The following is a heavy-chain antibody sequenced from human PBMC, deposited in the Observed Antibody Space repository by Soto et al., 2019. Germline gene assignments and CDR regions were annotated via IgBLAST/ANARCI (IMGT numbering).Heavy chain of an antibody. Sequence: ASVKVSCKASGYTFTSYGISWVRQAPGQGLEWMGWISAYNGNTNYAQKLQGRVTMTTDTSTSTAYMELRSLRSDDTAVYYCAREPYYYDSSGYYPGAYFDYWGQGTLVTISS. D-gene: IGHD3-22*01. CDR3: AREPYYYDSSGYYPGAYFDY. CDR2: ISAYNGNT. CDR1: GYTFTSYG. V-gene: IGHV1-18*01. J-gene: IGHJ4*02.